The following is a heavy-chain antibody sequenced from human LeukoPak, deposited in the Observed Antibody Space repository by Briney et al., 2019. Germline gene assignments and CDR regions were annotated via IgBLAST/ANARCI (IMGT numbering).Heavy chain of an antibody. J-gene: IGHJ4*02. CDR2: INHSGST. V-gene: IGHV4-34*01. CDR3: AALYYDFSF. D-gene: IGHD3-3*01. Sequence: PSENLSLTCAVYGGSFSGYYWSWIRQPPGKGLEWIGEINHSGSTNYNPSLKSRVTISVDTSKNQFSLKLSSVTAADTAVYYCAALYYDFSFWGQGTLVTVSS. CDR1: GGSFSGYY.